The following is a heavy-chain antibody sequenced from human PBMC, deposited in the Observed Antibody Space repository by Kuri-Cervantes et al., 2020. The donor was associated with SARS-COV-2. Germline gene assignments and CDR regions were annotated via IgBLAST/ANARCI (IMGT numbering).Heavy chain of an antibody. CDR1: GFTFDDYG. CDR3: ARGGWMGYCSSTSCSITPFAY. CDR2: INWNGGST. J-gene: IGHJ4*02. V-gene: IGHV3-20*04. Sequence: LRLARPAAGFTFDDYGISCVRQAPGRWLEWVSGINWNGGSTGYADSVTGRFTISRDNAKNSLYLQMNRLRAENTAVYYCARGGWMGYCSSTSCSITPFAYWGQGTLVTVSS. D-gene: IGHD2-2*01.